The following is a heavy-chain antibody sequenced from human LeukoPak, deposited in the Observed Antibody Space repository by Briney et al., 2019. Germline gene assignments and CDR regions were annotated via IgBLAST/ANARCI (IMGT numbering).Heavy chain of an antibody. CDR1: GGSISSSSYY. J-gene: IGHJ5*02. V-gene: IGHV4-39*07. D-gene: IGHD3-22*01. Sequence: PSETLSLTCTVSGGSISSSSYYWGWIRQPPGKGLEWIGSIYYSGSTYYNPSLKSRVTISVDTSKNQFSLKLSSVTAADTAVYYCARDLIGDSSGYYYVIDEGNWFDPWGQGALVTVSS. CDR3: ARDLIGDSSGYYYVIDEGNWFDP. CDR2: IYYSGST.